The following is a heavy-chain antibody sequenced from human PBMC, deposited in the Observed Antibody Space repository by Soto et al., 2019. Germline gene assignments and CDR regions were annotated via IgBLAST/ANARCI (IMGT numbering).Heavy chain of an antibody. CDR2: IYYSGST. Sequence: QVQLQESGPGLVKPSQTLSLTCTVSGGSISSGGYYWSWIRQHPGKGLEWIGYIYYSGSTYYNPSLNSRVTISVDTSKNQFSLKLSSVTAADTAVYYCARDSGYYDSSGYYYGDAFDIWGQGTMVTVSS. CDR1: GGSISSGGYY. V-gene: IGHV4-31*03. J-gene: IGHJ3*02. D-gene: IGHD3-22*01. CDR3: ARDSGYYDSSGYYYGDAFDI.